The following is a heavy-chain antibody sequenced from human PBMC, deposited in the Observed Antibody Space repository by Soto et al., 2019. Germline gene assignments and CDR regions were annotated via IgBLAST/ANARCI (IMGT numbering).Heavy chain of an antibody. V-gene: IGHV1-69*01. CDR3: ARGRAVEMATISRYGMDV. CDR2: IIPIFGTA. CDR1: GGTFSSYA. D-gene: IGHD5-12*01. J-gene: IGHJ6*02. Sequence: QVQLVQSGAEVKKPGSSVKVSCKASGGTFSSYAISWVRQAPGQGLEWMGGIIPIFGTANYAQKFQGRVTITADESTSPAYMELSSVRSEDTAVYYCARGRAVEMATISRYGMDVWGQGTTVTVSS.